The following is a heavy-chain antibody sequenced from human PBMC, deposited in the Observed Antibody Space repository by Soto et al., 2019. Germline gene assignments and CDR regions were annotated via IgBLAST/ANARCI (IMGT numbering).Heavy chain of an antibody. CDR2: ISPYNGNT. CDR3: ARQNYYSGMDV. CDR1: GYTLTSYF. D-gene: IGHD3-10*01. J-gene: IGHJ6*02. Sequence: SVKVSCKTSGYTLTSYFITWVRQAPGHGLEWMGWISPYNGNTNYAQMLQGRVTMTTDTSTSTGYLELRSLRSDDTAVYYCARQNYYSGMDVWGQGTTVTVSS. V-gene: IGHV1-18*01.